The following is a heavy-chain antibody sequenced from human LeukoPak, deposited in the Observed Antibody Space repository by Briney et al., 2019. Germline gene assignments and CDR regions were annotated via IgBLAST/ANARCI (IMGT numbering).Heavy chain of an antibody. CDR1: GGSLSSSSYY. Sequence: SETLSLTCTVSGGSLSSSSYYWGWIRQPPGKGLEWIGSIYYSASTYYNPSLKSRVTISVDTSKNQFSLKLSSVTAADTAVYYCARHFLGSAAQFDYWGQGTLVTVSS. CDR3: ARHFLGSAAQFDY. D-gene: IGHD2/OR15-2a*01. CDR2: IYYSAST. V-gene: IGHV4-39*01. J-gene: IGHJ4*02.